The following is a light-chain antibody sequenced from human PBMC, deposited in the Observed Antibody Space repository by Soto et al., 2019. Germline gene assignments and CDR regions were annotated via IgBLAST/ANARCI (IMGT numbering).Light chain of an antibody. CDR1: QSISSW. CDR2: DAS. V-gene: IGKV1-5*01. CDR3: QQYNSYPWT. J-gene: IGKJ1*01. Sequence: IQMTQSPSTLSACVGDRVTITCRASQSISSWLAWYQQKPGKAPKLLIYDASSLESGVPSRFSGSGSGTEFTLTITSLQPDDFATYYCQQYNSYPWTFGQGTKADIK.